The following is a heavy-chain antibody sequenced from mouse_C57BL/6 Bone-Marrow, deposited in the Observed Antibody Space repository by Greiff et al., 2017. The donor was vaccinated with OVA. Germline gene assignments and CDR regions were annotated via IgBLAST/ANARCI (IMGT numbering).Heavy chain of an antibody. CDR2: ISYDGSN. D-gene: IGHD1-1*01. J-gene: IGHJ1*03. CDR1: GYSITSGYY. V-gene: IGHV3-6*01. CDR3: ARVGELILRPVAPWYFDV. Sequence: VQLQQSGPGLVKPSQSLSLTCSVTGYSITSGYYWNWIRQFPGNKLEWMGYISYDGSNNYNPSLKNRISITRDTSKNQFFLKLNSVTTEDTATYYCARVGELILRPVAPWYFDVWGTGTTVTVSS.